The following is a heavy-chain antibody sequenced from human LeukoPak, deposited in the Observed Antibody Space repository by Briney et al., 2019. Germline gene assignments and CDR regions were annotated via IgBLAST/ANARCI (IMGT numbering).Heavy chain of an antibody. Sequence: GRSLRLSCAASGFTFSSYAMHWVRQAPGKGLEWVAVISYDGSNKYYADSVKGRFTISRDNSKNTLYLQMNSLRAEDTAVYYCAKEGGWFGELFYYYYYYMDVWGKGTTVTVSS. CDR2: ISYDGSNK. CDR1: GFTFSSYA. D-gene: IGHD3-10*01. CDR3: AKEGGWFGELFYYYYYYMDV. J-gene: IGHJ6*03. V-gene: IGHV3-30*04.